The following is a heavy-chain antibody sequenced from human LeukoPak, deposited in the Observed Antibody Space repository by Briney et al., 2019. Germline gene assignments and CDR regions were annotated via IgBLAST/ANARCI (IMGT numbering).Heavy chain of an antibody. D-gene: IGHD6-19*01. J-gene: IGHJ4*02. Sequence: SVKVSCKASGCTFSSYAISWVRQAPGQGLEWMGGIIPICGTANYAQKFQGRVTITADESTSTAYMELSSLRSEDTAVYYCARPSAKYGAVAGDLDYWGQGTLVTVSS. V-gene: IGHV1-69*01. CDR1: GCTFSSYA. CDR2: IIPICGTA. CDR3: ARPSAKYGAVAGDLDY.